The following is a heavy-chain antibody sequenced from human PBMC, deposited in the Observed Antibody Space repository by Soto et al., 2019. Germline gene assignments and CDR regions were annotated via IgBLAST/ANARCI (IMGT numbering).Heavy chain of an antibody. J-gene: IGHJ6*02. CDR1: GFTFRNFV. CDR3: AKYLSSIFRRGSGMVA. CDR2: ISYAGNNI. Sequence: GSLRLSCAASGFTFRNFVMHWVRQAPGKGLEWVAVISYAGNNIYYADSVKGRFTISRDNSGNTLYLEMSSLRGEDTAVYYCAKYLSSIFRRGSGMVAWGQGTTVTVSS. D-gene: IGHD3-3*01. V-gene: IGHV3-30*18.